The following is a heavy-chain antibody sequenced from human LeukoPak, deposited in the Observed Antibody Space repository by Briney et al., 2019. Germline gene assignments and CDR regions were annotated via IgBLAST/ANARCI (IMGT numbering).Heavy chain of an antibody. Sequence: ASVKVSCKASGYTFTGYYMHWVRQAPGQGLEWMGGIIPIFGTANYAQKFQGRVTITRDTSASTAYMELSSLRSEDTAVYYCARDGKASGDYWGQGTLVTVSS. CDR1: GYTFTGYY. V-gene: IGHV1-69*05. J-gene: IGHJ4*02. D-gene: IGHD3-10*01. CDR2: IIPIFGTA. CDR3: ARDGKASGDY.